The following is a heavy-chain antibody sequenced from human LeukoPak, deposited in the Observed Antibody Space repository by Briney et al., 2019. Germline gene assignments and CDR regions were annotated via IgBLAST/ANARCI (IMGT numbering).Heavy chain of an antibody. Sequence: PSQTLSLTCTVSGGSISSGDYYWSWIRQPPGKGLEWIGYIYYSGSTYYNPSLKSRVTISVDTSRNQFSLKLSSVTAADTAVYYCARGRDSGSGSLTLDYWGQGTLVTVSS. D-gene: IGHD3-10*01. J-gene: IGHJ4*02. CDR3: ARGRDSGSGSLTLDY. CDR2: IYYSGST. V-gene: IGHV4-30-4*01. CDR1: GGSISSGDYY.